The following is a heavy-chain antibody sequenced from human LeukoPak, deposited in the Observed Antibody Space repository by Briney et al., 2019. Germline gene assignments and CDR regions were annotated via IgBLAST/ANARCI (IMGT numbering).Heavy chain of an antibody. CDR2: IIPILGIA. Sequence: WASVKVSCKASGGTFSSYVISWVRQAPGQGLEWMGRIIPILGIANYAQKFQGRATITADKSTSTAYMELSSLRSEDTAVYYCARAVHGGFLYYFDYWGQGTLVTVSS. D-gene: IGHD3-3*01. V-gene: IGHV1-69*04. CDR1: GGTFSSYV. J-gene: IGHJ4*02. CDR3: ARAVHGGFLYYFDY.